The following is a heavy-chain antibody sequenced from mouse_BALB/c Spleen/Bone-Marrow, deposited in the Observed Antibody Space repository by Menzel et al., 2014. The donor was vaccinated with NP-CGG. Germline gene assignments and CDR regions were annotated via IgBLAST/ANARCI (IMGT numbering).Heavy chain of an antibody. CDR2: ILPGSGRT. CDR1: GYTFRCYW. V-gene: IGHV1-9*01. J-gene: IGHJ1*03. CDR3: AFNSYWFIDV. Sequence: QVQLQQSGAELMKPGASVKISCNATGYTFRCYWMEWVRQRPGHGLEWIGEILPGSGRTNHNEKFKSKATFTADTSSNTAYLQLSSVTPEDSAVYYCAFNSYWFIDVWGTGTTVTVSS.